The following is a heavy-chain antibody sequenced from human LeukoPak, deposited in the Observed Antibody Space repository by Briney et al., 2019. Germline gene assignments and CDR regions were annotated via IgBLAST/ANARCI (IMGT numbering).Heavy chain of an antibody. J-gene: IGHJ4*02. CDR1: GYSISSGYY. CDR3: ARESAESTGYYYFDY. Sequence: SETLSLTCTVSGYSISSGYYWGWIRQPPGKGLEWIGSIYHSGSTYYNPSLKSRVTISVDTSKNQFSLKLSSVTAADTAVYYCARESAESTGYYYFDYWGQGTLVTVSS. V-gene: IGHV4-38-2*02. D-gene: IGHD3-9*01. CDR2: IYHSGST.